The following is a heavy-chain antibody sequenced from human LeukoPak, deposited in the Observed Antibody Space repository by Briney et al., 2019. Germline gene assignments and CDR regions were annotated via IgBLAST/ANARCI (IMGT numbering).Heavy chain of an antibody. Sequence: PGGSLRLSCAASGFTFSSYAMSWVRQAPGKGLEWVSAISGSGGSTYYADSVKGRFTISRDNSKNTLYLQVNSLRAEDTAVYYCAKDRRSITIFVESPMDYWGQGTLVTVSS. CDR2: ISGSGGST. V-gene: IGHV3-23*01. CDR1: GFTFSSYA. J-gene: IGHJ4*02. D-gene: IGHD3-3*01. CDR3: AKDRRSITIFVESPMDY.